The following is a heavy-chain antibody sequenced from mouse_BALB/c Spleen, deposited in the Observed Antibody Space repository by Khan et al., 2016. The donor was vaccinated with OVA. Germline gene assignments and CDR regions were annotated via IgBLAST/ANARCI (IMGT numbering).Heavy chain of an antibody. Sequence: EVQLQQSGPDLVKPGASVKMSCKASGYTFTSYIMHWVKQKPGQGLEWIGYINPYTDNTKYNEKFKGKATLTSDKSSSTAYMELSSLTSEDSAVYDCARGDYYGSAWFAYWGQGTLVTVSA. V-gene: IGHV1S136*01. CDR1: GYTFTSYI. D-gene: IGHD1-1*01. J-gene: IGHJ3*01. CDR3: ARGDYYGSAWFAY. CDR2: INPYTDNT.